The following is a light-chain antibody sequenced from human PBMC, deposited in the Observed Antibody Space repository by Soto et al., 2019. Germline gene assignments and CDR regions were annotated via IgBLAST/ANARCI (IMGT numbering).Light chain of an antibody. V-gene: IGKV1-5*03. J-gene: IGKJ2*01. CDR2: KAS. CDR1: QSVSNW. CDR3: QHYNNYPVT. Sequence: DIQMTQSPSTLSASVGDRVTITCRASQSVSNWLAWYQQKPGKAPKLLIYKASSLESGVPSRFSGSGSGTEFTLTISSLQPDDFATYYCQHYNNYPVTFGQGTKLEIK.